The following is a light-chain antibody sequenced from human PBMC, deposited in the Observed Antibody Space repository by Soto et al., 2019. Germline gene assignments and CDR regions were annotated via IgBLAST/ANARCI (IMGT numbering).Light chain of an antibody. CDR1: QDISNY. Sequence: EIQMTQSPSSLSVSVGDRVTSTCQASQDISNYLNWYQQKPGKAPKLLIFDASNVETGVPSRFSGSGSGTDFTFTIHSLQPEDAATYYCQQYEDLPLTFGGGTKVGIK. V-gene: IGKV1-33*01. CDR3: QQYEDLPLT. CDR2: DAS. J-gene: IGKJ4*01.